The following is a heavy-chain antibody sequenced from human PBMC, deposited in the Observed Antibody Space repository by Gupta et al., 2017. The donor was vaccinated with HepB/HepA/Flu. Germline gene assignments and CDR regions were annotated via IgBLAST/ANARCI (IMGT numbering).Heavy chain of an antibody. CDR3: ASGSGSFYYHMDV. Sequence: EVHLVESGGGLVQPGGSLRLSCAASGFTFGTYWMHWVRQAPGKGLVWVSRIKTDGSATTYADSVKGRFTISTDNAKNTLFLQMNSLRAEDTAVYYCASGSGSFYYHMDVWGQGTTVTVSS. CDR1: GFTFGTYW. D-gene: IGHD5-12*01. V-gene: IGHV3-74*01. J-gene: IGHJ6*02. CDR2: IKTDGSAT.